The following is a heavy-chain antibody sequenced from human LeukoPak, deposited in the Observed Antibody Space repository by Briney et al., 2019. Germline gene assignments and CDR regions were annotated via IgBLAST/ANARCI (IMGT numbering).Heavy chain of an antibody. D-gene: IGHD1-7*01. V-gene: IGHV3-23*01. J-gene: IGHJ4*02. Sequence: GGSLRLSCAASGFTFSSYAMSWVRQAPGKGLECVSAISGSGGSTYYADSVKGRFTISRDNSKNTLYLQMNSLRSDDTAVYYFARETGTTVSPDYGGQGTLVTVSS. CDR3: ARETGTTVSPDY. CDR2: ISGSGGST. CDR1: GFTFSSYA.